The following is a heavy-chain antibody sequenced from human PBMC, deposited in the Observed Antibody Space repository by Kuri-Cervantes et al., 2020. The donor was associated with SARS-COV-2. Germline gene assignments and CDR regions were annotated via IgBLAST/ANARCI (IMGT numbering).Heavy chain of an antibody. V-gene: IGHV4-59*01. D-gene: IGHD3-22*01. CDR2: IFYRGST. CDR1: GGSFSGYY. J-gene: IGHJ6*02. Sequence: GSLRLSCAVYGGSFSGYYWSWIRQPPGKGLEWIGYIFYRGSTNYNPSLKSRVTISVDTSKNQFSLKLSSVTAADTAVYYCAREGVRYYDSSGYYYDYYYGMDVWGQGTTVTVSS. CDR3: AREGVRYYDSSGYYYDYYYGMDV.